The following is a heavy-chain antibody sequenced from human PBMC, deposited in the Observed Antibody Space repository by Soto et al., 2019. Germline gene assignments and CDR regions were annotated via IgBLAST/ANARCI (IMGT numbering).Heavy chain of an antibody. CDR3: AREAIVVVPAAMRLYYYYYMDV. CDR2: ISSSSSTI. J-gene: IGHJ6*03. V-gene: IGHV3-48*01. D-gene: IGHD2-2*01. Sequence: GGSLILSCAASGFYFSDYSMNWVRKAPGKGLEWVSYISSSSSTIYYADSVKGRFTISRDNAKNSLYLQMNSLRAEDTAVYYCAREAIVVVPAAMRLYYYYYMDVWGKGTTVTVSS. CDR1: GFYFSDYS.